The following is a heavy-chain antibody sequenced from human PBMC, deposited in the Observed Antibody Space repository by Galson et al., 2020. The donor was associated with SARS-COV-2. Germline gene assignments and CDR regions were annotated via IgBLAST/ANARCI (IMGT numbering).Heavy chain of an antibody. V-gene: IGHV4-30-4*01. J-gene: IGHJ5*01. Sequence: SETLSLTCTVSGDSISSGDYYWNWIRQPPGKGLEWIGFIHHSGSTDYNPSLKGRVAISVDTSKNQFSLKLNSVTAADTAVYYCAPSPEWGCGTQCSYYDSWGQGTLVSVSS. CDR2: IHHSGST. D-gene: IGHD3-10*01. CDR3: APSPEWGCGTQCSYYDS. CDR1: GDSISSGDYY.